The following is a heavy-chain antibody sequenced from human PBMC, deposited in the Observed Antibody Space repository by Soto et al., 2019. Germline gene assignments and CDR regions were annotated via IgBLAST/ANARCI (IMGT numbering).Heavy chain of an antibody. CDR3: AKPALGDYYYYYMDV. V-gene: IGHV3-30*18. CDR1: GFTFSSYG. J-gene: IGHJ6*03. CDR2: ISYDGSNK. D-gene: IGHD3-16*01. Sequence: QVQLVESGGGVVQPGRSLRLSCAASGFTFSSYGIHWVRQAPGKGLEWVAVISYDGSNKYYADSVKGRFTISRDNSKNTLYLQMNSLRAEDTAVYYCAKPALGDYYYYYMDVWGKGTTVTVSS.